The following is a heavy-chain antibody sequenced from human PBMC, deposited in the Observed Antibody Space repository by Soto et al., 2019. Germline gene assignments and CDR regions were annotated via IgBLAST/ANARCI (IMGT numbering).Heavy chain of an antibody. Sequence: GASVKVSCKASGYTFTSYGISWVQQAPGQGLEWMGWISAYNGNTNYAQKLQGRVTMTTDTSTSTAYMELRGLRSDDTAVYYCAREGKQLGGYYYYYGMDVWGQGTTVTVSS. V-gene: IGHV1-18*01. J-gene: IGHJ6*02. CDR2: ISAYNGNT. CDR1: GYTFTSYG. D-gene: IGHD6-6*01. CDR3: AREGKQLGGYYYYYGMDV.